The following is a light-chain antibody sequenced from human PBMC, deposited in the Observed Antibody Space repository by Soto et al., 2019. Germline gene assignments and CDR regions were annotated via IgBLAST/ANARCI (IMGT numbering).Light chain of an antibody. J-gene: IGLJ1*01. V-gene: IGLV2-14*01. CDR3: GSYTGSIYV. CDR2: EVS. Sequence: QVALTQPASVSGSPGQSITISCTGTSSDVGGYKFVSWYQQHPGKAPKLMIYEVSNRPSGVSSRFSSSKSGNTASLTISGLQAEDEADYYCGSYTGSIYVFGPGTKLTVL. CDR1: SSDVGGYKF.